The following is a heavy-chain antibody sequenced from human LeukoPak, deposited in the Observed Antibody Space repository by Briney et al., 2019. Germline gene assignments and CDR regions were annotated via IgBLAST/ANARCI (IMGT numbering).Heavy chain of an antibody. CDR1: GFTFNNYR. V-gene: IGHV3-7*01. Sequence: GGSLRLSCAASGFTFNNYRMNWVRQAPGKGLEWVASIKQDGSEEYYVDFVKGRFTISRDNAQNSFYLQMNSLRAEDTALYYCARSNRGPDLWGQGTLVLASS. D-gene: IGHD3-10*01. CDR2: IKQDGSEE. CDR3: ARSNRGPDL. J-gene: IGHJ5*02.